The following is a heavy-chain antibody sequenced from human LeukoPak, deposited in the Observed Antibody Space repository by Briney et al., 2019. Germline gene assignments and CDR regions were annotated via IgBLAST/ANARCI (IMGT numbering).Heavy chain of an antibody. J-gene: IGHJ4*02. CDR3: ARDRWVASKYEGDFDY. CDR1: GFSFSNLE. CDR2: ISTTGSRI. Sequence: GGSLILSCAASGFSFSNLEMNWVRQAPGKGLEWVSYISTTGSRIYYADSVKGRFTISRDNAENSLFLQMNSLRAEDTAVYYCARDRWVASKYEGDFDYWGQGTLVTVSS. V-gene: IGHV3-48*03. D-gene: IGHD5-12*01.